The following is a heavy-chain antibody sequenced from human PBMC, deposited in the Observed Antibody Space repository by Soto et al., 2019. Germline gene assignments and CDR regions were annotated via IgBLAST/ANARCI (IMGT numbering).Heavy chain of an antibody. CDR1: GGTFSSYA. Sequence: QVQLVQSGAEMKKPGSSVKVSCKASGGTFSSYAISWVRQAPGQGLEWMGGIIPIFGTANYAQKFQGRVTITADESTSTAYMELSSLRSEDTAVYYCARRRMVYAITYYYGMDVWGQGTTVTVSS. CDR2: IIPIFGTA. D-gene: IGHD2-8*01. CDR3: ARRRMVYAITYYYGMDV. J-gene: IGHJ6*02. V-gene: IGHV1-69*01.